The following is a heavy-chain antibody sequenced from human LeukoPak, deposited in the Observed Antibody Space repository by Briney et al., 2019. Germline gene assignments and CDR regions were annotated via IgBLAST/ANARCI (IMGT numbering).Heavy chain of an antibody. CDR3: ARQLAAAGHFDY. Sequence: PSETLSLTCTVSVGSISSSIYYWGWIRQPPGKGLEWIGRIYYSGSPYYNPSLKSRVTISVDTSKNQFSLKLSSVTAADTAVYYCARQLAAAGHFDYWGQGTLVTVSS. CDR1: VGSISSSIYY. V-gene: IGHV4-39*01. CDR2: IYYSGSP. D-gene: IGHD6-13*01. J-gene: IGHJ4*02.